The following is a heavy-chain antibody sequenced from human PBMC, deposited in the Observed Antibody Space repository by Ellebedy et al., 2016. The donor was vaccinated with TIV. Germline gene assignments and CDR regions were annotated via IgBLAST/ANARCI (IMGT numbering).Heavy chain of an antibody. D-gene: IGHD1-1*01. V-gene: IGHV4-59*08. CDR1: GGSGTNSY. J-gene: IGHJ4*02. Sequence: MPSETLSLTCTVSGGSGTNSYWSWIRQSPGKGLEWIGNIFYSGSTNYNHSLKSRVTMTVDPSKDQFSLKLHSVTAADTALYYRARLWTGVSTTLDYWGQGTLVTVSS. CDR2: IFYSGST. CDR3: ARLWTGVSTTLDY.